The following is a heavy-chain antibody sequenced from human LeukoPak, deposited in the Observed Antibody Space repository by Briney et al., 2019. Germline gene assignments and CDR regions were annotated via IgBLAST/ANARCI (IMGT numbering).Heavy chain of an antibody. J-gene: IGHJ4*02. V-gene: IGHV3-30-3*01. D-gene: IGHD3-22*01. CDR3: ARDVPHYYDSSGYFDY. CDR1: GFTFSSYA. Sequence: GGSLRLSCAASGFTFSSYAMNWVRQAPNKGLEWVAVISYDGSNKYYADSVKGRFTISRDNSKNTLYLQMNSLRAEDTAVHYCARDVPHYYDSSGYFDYWGQGTLVTVSS. CDR2: ISYDGSNK.